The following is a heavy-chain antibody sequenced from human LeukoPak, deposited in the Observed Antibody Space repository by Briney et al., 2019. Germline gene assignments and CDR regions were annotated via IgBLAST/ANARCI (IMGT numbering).Heavy chain of an antibody. Sequence: SETLSLTCTVSGGSIRSSYYYWGWIRQPPGKGLEWIGSIYDSGSTYYNPSLKSRVTISVDTSKNQFSLRLSSVTAADTAMYYCQSRFLEWLLDYWGQGTLVSVSS. D-gene: IGHD3-3*01. CDR3: QSRFLEWLLDY. J-gene: IGHJ4*02. CDR2: IYDSGST. CDR1: GGSIRSSYYY. V-gene: IGHV4-39*01.